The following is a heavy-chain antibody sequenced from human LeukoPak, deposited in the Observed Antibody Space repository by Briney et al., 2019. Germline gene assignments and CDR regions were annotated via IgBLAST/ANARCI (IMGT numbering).Heavy chain of an antibody. Sequence: PGGSLRLSCAASEFTFNTYWMIWVRQAPGKGLEWVANIDQGGSTKYYVDSLKGRFTISRDNAKNSLYLQMNSLRAEDTAVYYCVRDKGGRSGAIYYDAFDVWGQGTMVTVSS. D-gene: IGHD1-26*01. CDR2: IDQGGSTK. CDR3: VRDKGGRSGAIYYDAFDV. CDR1: EFTFNTYW. V-gene: IGHV3-7*01. J-gene: IGHJ3*01.